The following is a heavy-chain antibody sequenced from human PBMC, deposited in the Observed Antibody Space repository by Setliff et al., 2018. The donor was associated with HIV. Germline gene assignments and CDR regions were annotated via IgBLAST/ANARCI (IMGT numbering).Heavy chain of an antibody. Sequence: SETLSLTCTVSRGSIKYYFWNWIRQPPGKGLEWIGYIYTSGSTNYNPSLKSRVTTSVDTSKNQFSLKLSSVTAADTAVYYCARGSFIGDYYYFDYWGQGTLVTVSS. CDR3: ARGSFIGDYYYFDY. V-gene: IGHV4-4*08. CDR1: RGSIKYYF. CDR2: IYTSGST. D-gene: IGHD3-10*01. J-gene: IGHJ4*02.